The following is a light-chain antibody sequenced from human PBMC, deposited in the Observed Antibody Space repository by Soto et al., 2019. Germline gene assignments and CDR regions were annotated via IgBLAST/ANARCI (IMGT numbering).Light chain of an antibody. CDR1: QSISGY. V-gene: IGKV3-20*01. Sequence: EIVLTHSPATLSLSPGERATLSCRASQSISGYLGWYQQKPGQTPRLLIYTTSIRATGIPDRFSGSGSGTDFTLTISRLEPEDSAVYYCQQYDTLPRTFGQGTKVDIK. CDR3: QQYDTLPRT. J-gene: IGKJ1*01. CDR2: TTS.